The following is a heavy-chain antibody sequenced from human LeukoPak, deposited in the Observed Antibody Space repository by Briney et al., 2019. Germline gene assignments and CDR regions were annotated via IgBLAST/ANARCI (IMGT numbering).Heavy chain of an antibody. J-gene: IGHJ4*02. CDR2: ISGAGGST. Sequence: PGGSLRLSRAASGFPFSSYAMSWVRQAPGKGLEWVSVISGAGGSTFYADSVKGRFIISRDNSKNTLYLQMSSLRADDMAVYYCAKDLGGSAWYGRGFEYWGQGTLVTASS. D-gene: IGHD6-19*01. CDR1: GFPFSSYA. V-gene: IGHV3-23*01. CDR3: AKDLGGSAWYGRGFEY.